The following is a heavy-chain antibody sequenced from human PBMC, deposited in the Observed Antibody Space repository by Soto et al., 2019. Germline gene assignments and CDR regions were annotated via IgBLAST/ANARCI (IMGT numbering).Heavy chain of an antibody. CDR2: IRGTGGT. D-gene: IGHD2-2*02. CDR1: GFMISSHD. CDR3: AKDRRLGYCSSTSCYIEGHFDY. J-gene: IGHJ4*02. Sequence: GGSLRLSCAASGFMISSHDMSWVRQAPGKGLEWVSGIRGTGGTYYADSVKGRFSISSDNSKNTMYLQMNSLRAEDTAVYYCAKDRRLGYCSSTSCYIEGHFDYWGQGTLVTVSS. V-gene: IGHV3-23*01.